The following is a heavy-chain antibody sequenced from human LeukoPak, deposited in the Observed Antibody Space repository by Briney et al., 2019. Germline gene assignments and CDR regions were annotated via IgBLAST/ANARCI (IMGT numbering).Heavy chain of an antibody. CDR2: ISYDGSNK. V-gene: IGHV3-30*04. J-gene: IGHJ4*02. D-gene: IGHD6-19*01. CDR3: ARDPKWLVRRYFDY. Sequence: GGSLRLSCAASGFTFSSYAMHWVRQAPGKGLEWVAVISYDGSNKYYADSVKGRFTISRDNSKNTLYLQMNSLRAEDTAVYYCARDPKWLVRRYFDYWGQGTLVTVSS. CDR1: GFTFSSYA.